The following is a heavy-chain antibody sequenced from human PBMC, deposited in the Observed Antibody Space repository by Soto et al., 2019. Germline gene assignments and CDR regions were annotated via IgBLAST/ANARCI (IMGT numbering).Heavy chain of an antibody. Sequence: QAQVVESGGGVVQPGRSLRLSCAASGFTFSSFGMHWVRQAPGKGLEWVSLIWYDGSKKSYGDSVKGRFTISRDNSRNTVYLQMNSLRADDTAVYYCARDASYYSLWSGYYPSRNGMDVWGQGTTVTVSS. V-gene: IGHV3-33*01. CDR2: IWYDGSKK. CDR1: GFTFSSFG. J-gene: IGHJ6*02. CDR3: ARDASYYSLWSGYYPSRNGMDV. D-gene: IGHD3-3*01.